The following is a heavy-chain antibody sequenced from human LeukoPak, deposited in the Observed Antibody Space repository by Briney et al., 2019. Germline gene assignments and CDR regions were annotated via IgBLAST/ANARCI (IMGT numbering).Heavy chain of an antibody. Sequence: SETLSLTCTVSGGSISPYYWSWIRQPPGKGLEWIGYIYYNGSTKYNLSLKSQVTMSVDTSKSQFSLKLTSVTAADTAVYYCARGEMATTLPFDPWGQGTLVTVSS. CDR1: GGSISPYY. V-gene: IGHV4-59*01. J-gene: IGHJ5*02. CDR2: IYYNGST. D-gene: IGHD5-24*01. CDR3: ARGEMATTLPFDP.